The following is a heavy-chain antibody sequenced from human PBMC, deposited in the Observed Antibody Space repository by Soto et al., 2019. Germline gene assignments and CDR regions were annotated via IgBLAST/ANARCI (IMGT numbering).Heavy chain of an antibody. J-gene: IGHJ6*03. Sequence: EVQLVESGGGLVQPGGSLRLSCAASGFGVSSNYMSWIRQAPEKGLEWVSVVYRSGDTNYADSVKGRFTISRDTSKNTLYLHMNALRADGTAVYYCAREAVFGLTMHYYHYMDVWGKGTTVTVSS. CDR2: VYRSGDT. CDR1: GFGVSSNY. CDR3: AREAVFGLTMHYYHYMDV. D-gene: IGHD3-3*01. V-gene: IGHV3-66*01.